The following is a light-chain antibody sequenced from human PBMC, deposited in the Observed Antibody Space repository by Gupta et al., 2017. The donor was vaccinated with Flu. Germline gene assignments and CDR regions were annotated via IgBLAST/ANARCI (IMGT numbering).Light chain of an antibody. CDR1: QSLVYSDGNTY. CDR3: MQGTHWPPWT. Sequence: DVVMTPSPLSLPVTLGQPASISCRSSQSLVYSDGNTYLNWFQQKPGQSPRRLIYKVSNRDSGGPDRFSGRGAGTDFTLKISRVEAEDVGVYYCMQGTHWPPWTFGQGTKVDIK. CDR2: KVS. J-gene: IGKJ1*01. V-gene: IGKV2-30*01.